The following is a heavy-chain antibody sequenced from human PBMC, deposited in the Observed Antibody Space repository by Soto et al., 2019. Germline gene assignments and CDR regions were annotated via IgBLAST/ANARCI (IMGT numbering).Heavy chain of an antibody. Sequence: SETLSLTCTVSGGSISSSSYYWGWIRQPPGKGLEWIGSIYYSGSTYYNPSLKSRVTISVDTSKNQFSLKLSSVTAADTAVYYCASRDATMVRGVMAFRGKLDYWGQGTLVTVSS. CDR1: GGSISSSSYY. D-gene: IGHD3-10*01. J-gene: IGHJ4*02. V-gene: IGHV4-39*01. CDR2: IYYSGST. CDR3: ASRDATMVRGVMAFRGKLDY.